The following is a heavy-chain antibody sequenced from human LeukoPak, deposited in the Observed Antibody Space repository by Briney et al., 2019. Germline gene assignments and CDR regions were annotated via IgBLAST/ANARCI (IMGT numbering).Heavy chain of an antibody. J-gene: IGHJ4*02. CDR1: GFTSSSFW. D-gene: IGHD3-22*01. V-gene: IGHV3-7*01. CDR3: ARDIDEGSGYYDY. CDR2: IKQDGSKK. Sequence: GGSLTLSCAASGFTSSSFWMCWVRQAPGKGVEWVANIKQDGSKKNYVGSVKGRFTISRDNTKNLLYLQMNSLSPEDTAVYYCARDIDEGSGYYDYWGQGTLVTVSS.